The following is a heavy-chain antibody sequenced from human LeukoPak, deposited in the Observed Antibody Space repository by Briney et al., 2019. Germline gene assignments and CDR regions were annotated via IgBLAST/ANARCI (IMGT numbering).Heavy chain of an antibody. Sequence: SQTLSLTCAISGDSVSSSSATWNWIRQSPSRGLEWLGRTYYRSKWYNDSAISVKSRIIINADTSKNQFSQHLNSVTPEDTAVYHCARGNPRYFDYWGQGTLVTVSS. V-gene: IGHV6-1*01. CDR1: GDSVSSSSAT. J-gene: IGHJ4*02. CDR3: ARGNPRYFDY. CDR2: TYYRSKWYN.